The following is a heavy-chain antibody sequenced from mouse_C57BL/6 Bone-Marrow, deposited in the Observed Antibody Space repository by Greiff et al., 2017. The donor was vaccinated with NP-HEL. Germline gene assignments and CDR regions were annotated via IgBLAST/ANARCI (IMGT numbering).Heavy chain of an antibody. J-gene: IGHJ2*01. CDR3: ARSHYYGNIYYFDD. CDR1: GYTFTDYA. D-gene: IGHD2-1*01. V-gene: IGHV1-67*01. Sequence: QVQLQQSGPELVRPGVSVKISCKGSGYTFTDYAMHWVKQSPAQGLEWIGVISTYYGDASYNQKFKDKATMTVDKSSSTAYMELARLTSEDSAVYYCARSHYYGNIYYFDDWGKGTTVTVSS. CDR2: ISTYYGDA.